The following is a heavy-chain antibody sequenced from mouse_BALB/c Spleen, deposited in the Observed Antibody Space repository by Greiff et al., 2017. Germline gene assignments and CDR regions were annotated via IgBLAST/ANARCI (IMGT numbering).Heavy chain of an antibody. J-gene: IGHJ3*01. CDR3: ARRMDYDYDIVAY. Sequence: EVKLVESGGDLVKPGGSLKLSCAASGFTFSSYGMSWVRQTPDKRLEWVATISSGGSYTDYPDSVKGRFTISRDNAKNTLYLQMSSLKSEDTAMYYCARRMDYDYDIVAYWGQGTLVTVSA. CDR1: GFTFSSYG. V-gene: IGHV5-6*02. D-gene: IGHD2-4*01. CDR2: ISSGGSYT.